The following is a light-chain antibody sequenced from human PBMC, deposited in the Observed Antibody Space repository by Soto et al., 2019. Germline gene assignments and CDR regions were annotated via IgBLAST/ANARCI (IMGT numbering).Light chain of an antibody. CDR1: QTVTNDY. Sequence: EIVLAQSPGTVSLSPGERATLSCRASQTVTNDYLVWYQQRPGQAPRLLIFAASSRATGIPDRFSGSGSGTDFTLTISRLEPEDFAVYYCQQYATSFQTFGQGTKVEVK. V-gene: IGKV3-20*01. CDR2: AAS. CDR3: QQYATSFQT. J-gene: IGKJ1*01.